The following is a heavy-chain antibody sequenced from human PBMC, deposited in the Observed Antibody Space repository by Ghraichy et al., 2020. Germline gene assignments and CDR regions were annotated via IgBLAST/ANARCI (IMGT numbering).Heavy chain of an antibody. V-gene: IGHV3-30*02. CDR1: GFTFSSYG. CDR2: IRYDGSNK. J-gene: IGHJ4*02. D-gene: IGHD2-15*01. CDR3: AKDLFDRGYCSGGSCLFDY. Sequence: GGSLRLSCAASGFTFSSYGMHWVRQAPGRGLEWVAFIRYDGSNKYYADSVKGRFTISRDNSKNTLYLQMNSLRAEDTAVYYCAKDLFDRGYCSGGSCLFDYWGQGTLVTVSS.